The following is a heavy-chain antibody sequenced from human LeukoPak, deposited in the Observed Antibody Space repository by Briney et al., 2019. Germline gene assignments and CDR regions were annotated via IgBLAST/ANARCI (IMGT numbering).Heavy chain of an antibody. V-gene: IGHV3-23*01. J-gene: IGHJ4*02. D-gene: IGHD2-21*02. CDR2: ISGSCGST. CDR3: ARDERMTAFDY. CDR1: GFTFSSYA. Sequence: GGSLRLSCAASGFTFSSYAMSWVRQAPGKGLEWVSAISGSCGSTYYADSVKGRFTISRDNSKNTLYLQMNSLRAEDAAVYYCARDERMTAFDYWGQGTLVTVSS.